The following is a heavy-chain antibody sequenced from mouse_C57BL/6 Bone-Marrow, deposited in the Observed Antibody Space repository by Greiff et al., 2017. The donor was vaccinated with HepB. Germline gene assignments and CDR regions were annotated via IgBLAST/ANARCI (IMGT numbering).Heavy chain of an antibody. CDR1: GYTFTDYY. V-gene: IGHV1-76*01. CDR2: IYPGSGNT. D-gene: IGHD1-1*01. J-gene: IGHJ3*01. Sequence: VQGVESGAELVRPGASVKLSCKASGYTFTDYYINWVKQRPGQGLEWIARIYPGSGNTYYNEKFKGKATLTAEKSSSTAYMQLSSLTSEDSAVYFCAGSRYYGPFAYWGQGTLVTVSA. CDR3: AGSRYYGPFAY.